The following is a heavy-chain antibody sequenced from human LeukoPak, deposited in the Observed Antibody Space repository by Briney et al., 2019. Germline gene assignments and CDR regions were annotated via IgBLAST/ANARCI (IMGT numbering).Heavy chain of an antibody. Sequence: ASVKVSCKASGYTFTGYYMHWVRQAPGQGLEWVGWINPNSGGTNYAQKFQGRVTMTRDTSISTAYMELSRLRSDDTAVYYCARSYDILTGYYNPDYWGQGTLVTVSS. V-gene: IGHV1-2*02. CDR3: ARSYDILTGYYNPDY. D-gene: IGHD3-9*01. J-gene: IGHJ4*02. CDR1: GYTFTGYY. CDR2: INPNSGGT.